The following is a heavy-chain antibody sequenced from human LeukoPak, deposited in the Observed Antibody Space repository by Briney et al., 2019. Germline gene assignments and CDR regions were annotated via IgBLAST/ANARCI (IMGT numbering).Heavy chain of an antibody. V-gene: IGHV3-48*03. J-gene: IGHJ6*02. CDR1: GFTFSSYE. CDR2: ISSGGSTT. CDR3: ARGRYYGMDV. Sequence: GGSLRLSCTASGFTFSSYEMKWVRQAPGKGLEWVSYISSGGSTTYYADSVKGRFTISRDNAKNTLYLQMNSLRAEDTAVYYCARGRYYGMDVWGQGTTVTVSS.